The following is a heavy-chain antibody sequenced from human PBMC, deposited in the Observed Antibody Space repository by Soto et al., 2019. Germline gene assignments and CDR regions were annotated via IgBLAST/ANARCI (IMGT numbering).Heavy chain of an antibody. J-gene: IGHJ4*02. D-gene: IGHD1-26*01. CDR1: GGSITSNASY. CDR3: ARRPKRGSYSWCFDY. CDR2: IYYSGSA. V-gene: IGHV4-39*01. Sequence: QLQLQESGPGLVKPSETLSLTCTVSGGSITSNASYWGWIRLPPGTGLGWLGYIYYSGSASSNPSLKSRVTMSVDTAKNQFALKLSSVTAADTAVYYCARRPKRGSYSWCFDYWGQGTLVTVSS.